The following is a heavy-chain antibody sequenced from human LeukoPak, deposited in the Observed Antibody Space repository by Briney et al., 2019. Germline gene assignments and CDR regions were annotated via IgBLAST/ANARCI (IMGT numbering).Heavy chain of an antibody. Sequence: AASVKVSCKASGYTFTIYDINWVRQATGQGLEWMGWMNPNSGNTGYAQKFQGRVTMTRNTSISTAYMELSSLRSEDTAVYYCARKRKYYYGMDVWGQGTTVTVSS. J-gene: IGHJ6*02. V-gene: IGHV1-8*01. CDR1: GYTFTIYD. D-gene: IGHD1-14*01. CDR3: ARKRKYYYGMDV. CDR2: MNPNSGNT.